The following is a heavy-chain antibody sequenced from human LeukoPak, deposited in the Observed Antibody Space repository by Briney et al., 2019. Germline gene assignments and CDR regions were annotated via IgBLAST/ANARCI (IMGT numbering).Heavy chain of an antibody. V-gene: IGHV4-34*01. J-gene: IGHJ3*02. CDR2: TNHSGST. CDR3: ASQGTYSSSPNGGYDAFDI. Sequence: SETLSLTCDVYGGSLSSYYWSWIRQPPGKGLEWIGETNHSGSTDYNPSLKSRVTISVDTSKNQFSLKLSSVTAADTAVYYCASQGTYSSSPNGGYDAFDIWGQGTMVTVSS. D-gene: IGHD6-6*01. CDR1: GGSLSSYY.